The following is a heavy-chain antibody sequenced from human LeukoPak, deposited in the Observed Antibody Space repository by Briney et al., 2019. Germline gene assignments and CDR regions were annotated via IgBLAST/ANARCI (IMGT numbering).Heavy chain of an antibody. CDR3: ARDPGHYDSSGYYYVGYFDY. J-gene: IGHJ4*02. CDR1: GFIFRSYS. D-gene: IGHD3-22*01. CDR2: ISSSSSYI. V-gene: IGHV3-21*01. Sequence: PGGSLRLSCAASGFIFRSYSMNWVRQAPGKGLEWVSCISSSSSYIYYADSVKGRITISRDNAKNSLYLQMNSLRAEDTAVYYCARDPGHYDSSGYYYVGYFDYWGQGTLVTVSS.